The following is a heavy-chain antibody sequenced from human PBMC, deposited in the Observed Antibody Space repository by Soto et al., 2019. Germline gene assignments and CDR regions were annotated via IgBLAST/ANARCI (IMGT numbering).Heavy chain of an antibody. Sequence: EVQLLESGGGLVQPGGPLSPSLAPSGFTFSSYPMGWARKPPGKGREWVSAISGSGGSTYYADSVKGRFTISRDNSKNTLYLQMNSLRAEDTAVYYCAKIAIFGVVTPYYYYGMDVWGQGTTVTVSS. CDR3: AKIAIFGVVTPYYYYGMDV. V-gene: IGHV3-23*01. CDR1: GFTFSSYP. D-gene: IGHD3-3*01. J-gene: IGHJ6*02. CDR2: ISGSGGST.